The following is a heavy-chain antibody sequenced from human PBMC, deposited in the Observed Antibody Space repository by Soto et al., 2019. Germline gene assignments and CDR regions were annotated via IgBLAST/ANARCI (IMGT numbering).Heavy chain of an antibody. CDR2: IYYSEST. D-gene: IGHD1-26*01. V-gene: IGHV4-59*01. CDR3: ARGGLEGATWYFDL. Sequence: SETLSLICTVSGGSISSYYWSWIRQPPGKGLEWIGYIYYSESTNYNPSLKSRVTISVDTSKNQFSLKLSSVTAADTAVYYCARGGLEGATWYFDLWGRGTLVTVSS. J-gene: IGHJ2*01. CDR1: GGSISSYY.